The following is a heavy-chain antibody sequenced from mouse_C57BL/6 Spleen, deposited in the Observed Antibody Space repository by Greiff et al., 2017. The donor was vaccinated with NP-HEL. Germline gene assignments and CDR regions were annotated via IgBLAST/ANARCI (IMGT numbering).Heavy chain of an antibody. CDR1: GYTFTDYN. D-gene: IGHD1-1*01. CDR3: AKASYYYVSHWYFDV. V-gene: IGHV1-18*01. Sequence: EVKLQESGPELVKPGASVQIPCKASGYTFTDYNMDWVKQSHGKSLEWIGDINPNNGGTIYNQKFKGKATLTVDKSYSKAYMELRSLPSEDTAFYYCAKASYYYVSHWYFDVWGTGTTVTVSS. CDR2: INPNNGGT. J-gene: IGHJ1*03.